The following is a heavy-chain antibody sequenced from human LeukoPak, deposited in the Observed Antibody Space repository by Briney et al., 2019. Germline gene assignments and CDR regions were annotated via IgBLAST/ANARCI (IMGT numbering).Heavy chain of an antibody. J-gene: IGHJ4*02. CDR1: GFTFSSYG. Sequence: GGSLRLSCAASGFTFSSYGMHWVRQAPGKGLEWVAVIWYDGSNKYYADSVKGRFTISRDNSKNTLYLQMNSLRAEDTAVYYCARDLDSSGSYYNMGDGYFDYWGQGTLVTVSS. CDR3: ARDLDSSGSYYNMGDGYFDY. CDR2: IWYDGSNK. V-gene: IGHV3-33*01. D-gene: IGHD3-10*01.